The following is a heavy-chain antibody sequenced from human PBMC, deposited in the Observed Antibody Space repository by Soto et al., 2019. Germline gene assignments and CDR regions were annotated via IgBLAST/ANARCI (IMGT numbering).Heavy chain of an antibody. Sequence: GGSLRLSCAASGFTFSSYSMNWVRQAPGKGLEWVSSISSSSSYIYYADSVKGRFTISRDNAKNSLYLQMNSLRAEDTAVYYCARDFSVTYYYGSGSSENWFDPWGQGTLVTVSS. D-gene: IGHD3-10*01. J-gene: IGHJ5*02. CDR1: GFTFSSYS. CDR2: ISSSSSYI. V-gene: IGHV3-21*01. CDR3: ARDFSVTYYYGSGSSENWFDP.